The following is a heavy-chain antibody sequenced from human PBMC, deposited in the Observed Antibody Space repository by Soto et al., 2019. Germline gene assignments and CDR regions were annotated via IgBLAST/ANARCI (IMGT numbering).Heavy chain of an antibody. CDR3: TRDGDGRMTTNPYYYYGMDV. Sequence: LSLTCTVSGGSISGYYWSWIRQPPGKGLEWIGNVYYGGGAKYNPSVKRRVSISVDTSKNQFSLNLSSVTAADTAVYYCTRDGDGRMTTNPYYYYGMDVWGPGIAVTVSS. V-gene: IGHV4-59*01. D-gene: IGHD2-21*02. CDR2: VYYGGGA. J-gene: IGHJ6*02. CDR1: GGSISGYY.